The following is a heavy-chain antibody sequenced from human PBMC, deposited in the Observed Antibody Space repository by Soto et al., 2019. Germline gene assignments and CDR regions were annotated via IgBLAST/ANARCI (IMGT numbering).Heavy chain of an antibody. J-gene: IGHJ4*02. CDR2: INAGNGNT. V-gene: IGHV1-3*01. Sequence: QVQLVQSGAEVKKPGASVKVSCKASGYTFTSYAMHWVRQAPGQRLEWMGWINAGNGNTKYSQKFQGRVTITRDTSASTAYMELSSLRSEDTAVYYCAGAYSSGYEVLIDYWGQGTLVTVSS. CDR1: GYTFTSYA. CDR3: AGAYSSGYEVLIDY. D-gene: IGHD3-22*01.